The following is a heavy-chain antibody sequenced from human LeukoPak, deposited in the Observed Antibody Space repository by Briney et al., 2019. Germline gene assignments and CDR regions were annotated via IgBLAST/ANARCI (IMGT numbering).Heavy chain of an antibody. CDR1: EYTFTGYY. V-gene: IGHV1-2*06. CDR2: IDPNTGGT. CDR3: ARDNRVSLDV. J-gene: IGHJ6*04. Sequence: ASVKVSCKASEYTFTGYYMHWVRQAHGQGLEWMGRIDPNTGGTIYAQKFQGRVTMTRDTSVNTAYMDLSRLTSDDTAVYYCARDNRVSLDVWGKGTTVTVSS. D-gene: IGHD1-14*01.